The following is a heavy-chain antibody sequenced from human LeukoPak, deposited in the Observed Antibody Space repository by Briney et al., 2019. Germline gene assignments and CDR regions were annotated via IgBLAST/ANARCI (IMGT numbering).Heavy chain of an antibody. V-gene: IGHV1-18*01. Sequence: ASVTVSCKASGYTFTSYGISWVRQAPGQGLEWMGWISAYNGNTNYAQKLQGRVTMTTDTSTSTAYMELRSLRSDDTAVYYCARDRTYYYDSSGYHFDYWGQGTLVTVSS. J-gene: IGHJ4*02. CDR2: ISAYNGNT. D-gene: IGHD3-22*01. CDR3: ARDRTYYYDSSGYHFDY. CDR1: GYTFTSYG.